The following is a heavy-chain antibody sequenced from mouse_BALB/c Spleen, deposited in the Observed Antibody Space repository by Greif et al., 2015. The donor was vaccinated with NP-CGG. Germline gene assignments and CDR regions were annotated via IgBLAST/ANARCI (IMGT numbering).Heavy chain of an antibody. V-gene: IGHV14-1*02. D-gene: IGHD2-1*01. CDR2: IDPENGNT. J-gene: IGHJ2*01. CDR1: GFNIKDYY. CDR3: AYGNYFDY. Sequence: VQLQQSGAELVRPGALVKLSCKASGFNIKDYYMHWVKQRPEQGLEWIGWIDPENGNTTYDPKFQGKASITADTSSNTAYLQLSSLTSEDTAVYYCAYGNYFDYWGQGTTLTVSS.